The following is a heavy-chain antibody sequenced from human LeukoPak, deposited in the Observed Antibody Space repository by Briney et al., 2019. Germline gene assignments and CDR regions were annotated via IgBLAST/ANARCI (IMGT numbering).Heavy chain of an antibody. V-gene: IGHV3-30-3*01. J-gene: IGHJ4*02. D-gene: IGHD4-17*01. CDR1: GFTFSSYA. CDR3: ARDSGGYGDYTYFDY. CDR2: ISYDGSNK. Sequence: PGGSLRLSCAASGFTFSSYAMHWVRQAPGKGLEWVAVISYDGSNKYYADSVKGRFTISRDNSKNTLYLQMNSLRAEDTAVYYCARDSGGYGDYTYFDYWGQGSLVTVSS.